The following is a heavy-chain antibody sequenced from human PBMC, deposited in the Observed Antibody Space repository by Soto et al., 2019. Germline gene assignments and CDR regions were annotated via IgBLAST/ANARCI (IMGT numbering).Heavy chain of an antibody. J-gene: IGHJ5*02. CDR3: ARDGVSHYDFWSGPNWFDP. V-gene: IGHV4-59*01. Sequence: SETLPLTCTVSGGSISSYYWSWIRQPPGKGLEWIGYIYYSGSTNYNPSLKSRVTISVDTSKSQFSLKLSSVTAADTAVYYCARDGVSHYDFWSGPNWFDPWGQGTLVTVSS. CDR1: GGSISSYY. D-gene: IGHD3-3*01. CDR2: IYYSGST.